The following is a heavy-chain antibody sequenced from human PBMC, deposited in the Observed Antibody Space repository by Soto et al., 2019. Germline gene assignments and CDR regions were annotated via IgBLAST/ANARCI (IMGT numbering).Heavy chain of an antibody. D-gene: IGHD2-2*01. Sequence: PSETLSLTCAVYGGSFSGYYWSWIRQPPGKGLEWIGEINHSGSTNYNPSLKSRVTISVDTSKNQLSLKLSSVTAADTAVYYCARGRRGVVVVPAPRGMDVWGQGTTVTVSS. CDR2: INHSGST. V-gene: IGHV4-34*01. CDR1: GGSFSGYY. CDR3: ARGRRGVVVVPAPRGMDV. J-gene: IGHJ6*02.